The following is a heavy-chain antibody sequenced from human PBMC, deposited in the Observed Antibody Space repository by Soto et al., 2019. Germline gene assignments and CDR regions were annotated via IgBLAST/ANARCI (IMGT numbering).Heavy chain of an antibody. Sequence: PGGSLRLSCAASGFTLNNYWMHWVRQRPGKGLVWVARIYRDGTTSYADYVEGRLTISTNNAKKTVSQQMNNLKDEDTAVYYCMGGNTGYGSFDYWGQGTLVTVSS. V-gene: IGHV3-74*01. CDR2: IYRDGTT. D-gene: IGHD5-12*01. CDR1: GFTLNNYW. CDR3: MGGNTGYGSFDY. J-gene: IGHJ4*02.